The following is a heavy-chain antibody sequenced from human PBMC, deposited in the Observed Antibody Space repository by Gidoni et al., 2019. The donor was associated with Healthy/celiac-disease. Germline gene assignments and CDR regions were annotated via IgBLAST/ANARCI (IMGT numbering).Heavy chain of an antibody. CDR1: GGTFRSYA. CDR2: IIPIFGTA. D-gene: IGHD2-15*01. V-gene: IGHV1-69*01. CDR3: AREINPGCIGSCYDNWFDP. J-gene: IGHJ5*02. Sequence: QVQLVQSEAEVKKPGSSVKVSCKASGGTFRSYAISWVRQAPGQGLEWTGGIIPIFGTANYEQKFQGRVTITADEATSTAYMELSSLRSEDTAVYYCAREINPGCIGSCYDNWFDPWGQGTLVTVSS.